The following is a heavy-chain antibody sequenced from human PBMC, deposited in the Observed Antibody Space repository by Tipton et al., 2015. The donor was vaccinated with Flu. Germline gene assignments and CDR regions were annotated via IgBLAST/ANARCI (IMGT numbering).Heavy chain of an antibody. J-gene: IGHJ6*02. CDR3: ASATTVTTSGMDV. V-gene: IGHV4-59*01. D-gene: IGHD4-11*01. Sequence: TLSLTCTVSGGSISSYYWSWLRQPPGKGLEWIGYIYYSGRTNYNPSLKSRVTISVDTSKNQFSLQLNSVTAADTAVYYCASATTVTTSGMDVWGQGTTVTVSS. CDR1: GGSISSYY. CDR2: IYYSGRT.